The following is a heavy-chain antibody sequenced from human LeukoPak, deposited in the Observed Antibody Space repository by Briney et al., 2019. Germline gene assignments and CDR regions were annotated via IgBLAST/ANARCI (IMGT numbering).Heavy chain of an antibody. CDR2: INTDGSST. J-gene: IGHJ4*02. CDR3: ARGYAGIDY. D-gene: IGHD5-12*01. Sequence: GGSLRLSCAASGFTFSSYWMHWVRQVPGKGLVWVSRINTDGSSTIYADSVTGRFTISRDNAKNTLYLQMNSLRAEDTAVYYCARGYAGIDYWGQGTLVTASS. V-gene: IGHV3-74*01. CDR1: GFTFSSYW.